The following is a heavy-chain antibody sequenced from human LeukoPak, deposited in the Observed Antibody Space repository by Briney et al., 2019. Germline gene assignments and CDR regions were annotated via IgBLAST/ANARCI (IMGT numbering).Heavy chain of an antibody. Sequence: GGSLGLSCAASGCTFSDYYMSWIRQAPGKGLEWVSFISSSSTYTNYADSVKGRFTISRDNAKNSLYLQMNSLKAEDTAVYYCARESLYPDYWGRGTLVAVSS. J-gene: IGHJ4*02. CDR1: GCTFSDYY. CDR2: ISSSSTYT. V-gene: IGHV3-11*06. CDR3: ARESLYPDY.